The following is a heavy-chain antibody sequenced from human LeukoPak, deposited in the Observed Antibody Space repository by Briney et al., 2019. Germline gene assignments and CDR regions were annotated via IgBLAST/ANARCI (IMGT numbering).Heavy chain of an antibody. J-gene: IGHJ2*01. CDR3: ARDKAVGATHYWYFDL. Sequence: KPSETLSLTCTVSGDSIISSSYYWGWIRQPPGKGLEWIGSIDYSGSTYYNPSLKSRVTISLDTSKNQFSLKLSSVTAADTAVYFCARDKAVGATHYWYFDLWGRGTLVTVSS. V-gene: IGHV4-39*07. D-gene: IGHD1-26*01. CDR2: IDYSGST. CDR1: GDSIISSSYY.